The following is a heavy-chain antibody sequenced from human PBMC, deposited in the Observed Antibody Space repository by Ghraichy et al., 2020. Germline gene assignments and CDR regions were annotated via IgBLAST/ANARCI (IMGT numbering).Heavy chain of an antibody. CDR1: GFTFGDYA. Sequence: GGSLRLSCAASGFTFGDYAINWVRQAPGKGLEWVSVVSGSGGTTYYADSVKGRFTISRDNSKSTLFLQMNSLRAEDTAIYYCAKDHCTDGVCYMDSWGQGTLVTVSS. CDR2: VSGSGGTT. D-gene: IGHD2-8*01. V-gene: IGHV3-23*01. J-gene: IGHJ4*02. CDR3: AKDHCTDGVCYMDS.